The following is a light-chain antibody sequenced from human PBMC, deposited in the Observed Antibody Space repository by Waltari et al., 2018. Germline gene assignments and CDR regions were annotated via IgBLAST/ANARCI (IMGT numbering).Light chain of an antibody. V-gene: IGKV4-1*01. CDR3: QQYYSAPYT. Sequence: DIVMTQSPDSLSVSLGERATINCKSSQSVLYTSNYHNYLAWYQQKPGQPPKLLLYCASTRESGVPDRFSGSGSGTDFTLSISTLQAEDVAVYYCQQYYSAPYTFGQGTRLEIK. CDR1: QSVLYTSNYHNY. CDR2: CAS. J-gene: IGKJ2*01.